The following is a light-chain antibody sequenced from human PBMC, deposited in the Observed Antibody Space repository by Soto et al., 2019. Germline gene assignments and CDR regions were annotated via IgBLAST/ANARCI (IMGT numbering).Light chain of an antibody. J-gene: IGKJ2*01. CDR1: ESLFGF. V-gene: IGKV3-15*01. CDR3: QTYNDWPFV. CDR2: GVS. Sequence: EIVMTQSPATLSASPGESVSLSCRASESLFGFLAWYQQKPGQAPRLLIYGVSTKATGVPARFSGSGSAADFTLTIISVHSADSAVYYCQTYNDWPFVFGQRTKLEI.